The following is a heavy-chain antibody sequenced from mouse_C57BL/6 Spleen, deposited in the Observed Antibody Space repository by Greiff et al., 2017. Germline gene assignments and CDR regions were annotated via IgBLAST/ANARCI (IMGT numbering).Heavy chain of an antibody. CDR1: GYTFTSYW. V-gene: IGHV1-69*01. Sequence: QVQLQQPGAELVMPGASVKLSCKASGYTFTSYWMHWVKQRPGQGLEWIGEIDPSDSYTNYNHKFKGKSTLTVDNSSSTAYMQLSSLTADDSAVYYCARSPTTGLYYYAMDYWGQGTSVTVSS. J-gene: IGHJ4*01. CDR3: ARSPTTGLYYYAMDY. CDR2: IDPSDSYT. D-gene: IGHD2-12*01.